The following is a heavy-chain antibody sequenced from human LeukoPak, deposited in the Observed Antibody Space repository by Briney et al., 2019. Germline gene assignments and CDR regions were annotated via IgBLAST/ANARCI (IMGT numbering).Heavy chain of an antibody. CDR1: GFTVSSNY. Sequence: PGGSLRLSCAASGFTVSSNYMSWVRQAPGKGVEWVSDIYSGGSTYYAESVKGRFTNSRHNSKNTLYLQMNSLRAEHTAVYYCAREKRDIVGALFDYWGQGTLVTVSS. CDR3: AREKRDIVGALFDY. D-gene: IGHD1-26*01. V-gene: IGHV3-53*04. CDR2: IYSGGST. J-gene: IGHJ4*02.